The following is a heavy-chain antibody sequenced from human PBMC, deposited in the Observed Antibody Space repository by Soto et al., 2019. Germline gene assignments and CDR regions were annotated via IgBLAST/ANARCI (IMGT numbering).Heavy chain of an antibody. D-gene: IGHD1-26*01. CDR3: GGADSDASRPYFLSY. J-gene: IGHJ4*02. Sequence: SVKVSCKASGGTFSSYAISWVRQAPGQGLEWMGGIIPIFGTANYAQKFQGRVTITADESTSTAYMELSSLRSEDTAVYYCGGADSDASRPYFLSYWGRGSLVTVSS. CDR1: GGTFSSYA. V-gene: IGHV1-69*13. CDR2: IIPIFGTA.